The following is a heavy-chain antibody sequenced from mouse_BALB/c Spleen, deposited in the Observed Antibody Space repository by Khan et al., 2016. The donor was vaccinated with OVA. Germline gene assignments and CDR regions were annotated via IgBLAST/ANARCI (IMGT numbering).Heavy chain of an antibody. J-gene: IGHJ4*01. D-gene: IGHD2-4*01. V-gene: IGHV2-6-7*01. CDR1: GFSLTGYG. CDR2: IWGDGST. CDR3: SRGIYYDYAYYKAMDY. Sequence: QVQLKQSGPGLMAPSQSLSITCTVSGFSLTGYGVNWVRQPPGKGLEWLGMIWGDGSTDYTSALKSRLSISKDNSKSQVFLKMNSLHTDDTARYYWSRGIYYDYAYYKAMDYWGQGTSVTVSS.